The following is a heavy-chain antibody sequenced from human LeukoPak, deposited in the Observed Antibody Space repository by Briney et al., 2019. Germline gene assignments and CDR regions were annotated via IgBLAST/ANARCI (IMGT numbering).Heavy chain of an antibody. CDR1: GYNFISYW. V-gene: IGHV5-51*01. J-gene: IGHJ4*02. D-gene: IGHD3-22*01. CDR3: AKGDYYDSSNYYASN. Sequence: PGESLKISCKGSGYNFISYWIGWVRHMPGKGLEWVGIIYPGDSDTRYSPPFQGQVNISADKSIDTAYLQWSSLKASETAMYYCAKGDYYDSSNYYASNWGQGTLVTVSS. CDR2: IYPGDSDT.